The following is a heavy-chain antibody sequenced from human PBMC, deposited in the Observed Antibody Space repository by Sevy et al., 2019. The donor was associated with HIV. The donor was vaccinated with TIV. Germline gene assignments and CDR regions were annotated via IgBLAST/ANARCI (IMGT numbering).Heavy chain of an antibody. Sequence: GGSLRLSCAVSGFTFTAYPMAWVRQGPGKGLEWVSAITRTGEATHYADSAKGRFTISRDDSKSMLYLQMNRLKADDTAIYYCLKRKWDPSPGQDNWFDPWGQGTLVTVSS. CDR1: GFTFTAYP. V-gene: IGHV3-23*01. J-gene: IGHJ5*02. D-gene: IGHD1-1*01. CDR3: LKRKWDPSPGQDNWFDP. CDR2: ITRTGEAT.